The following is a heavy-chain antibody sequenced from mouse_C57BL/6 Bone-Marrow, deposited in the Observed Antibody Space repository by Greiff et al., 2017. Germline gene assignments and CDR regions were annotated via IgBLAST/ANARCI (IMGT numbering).Heavy chain of an antibody. V-gene: IGHV5-4*01. D-gene: IGHD1-1*01. J-gene: IGHJ3*01. CDR2: ISDGGSYH. CDR3: AGDRHYYGSRKGAWFAY. CDR1: GFTFSSYA. Sequence: EVQGVESGGGLVKPGGSLKLSCAASGFTFSSYAMSWVRQTPEKRLEWVATISDGGSYHYYPDNVKGRFTISRDNAKNNLYLQMSHLKSEDTAMYYCAGDRHYYGSRKGAWFAYWGQGTLVTVSA.